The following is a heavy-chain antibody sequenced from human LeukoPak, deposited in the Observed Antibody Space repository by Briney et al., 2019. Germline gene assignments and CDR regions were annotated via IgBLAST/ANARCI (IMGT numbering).Heavy chain of an antibody. CDR1: GYTFTSYD. V-gene: IGHV1-2*02. CDR3: ARDWAAAGFLDY. Sequence: ASVMVSCKASGYTFTSYDINWVRQATGQGLEWMGWINPNSGGTNYAQKFQGRVTMTRDTSIITAYMELSRLISDDTAVYYCARDWAAAGFLDYWGQGTLVTVSS. J-gene: IGHJ4*02. D-gene: IGHD6-13*01. CDR2: INPNSGGT.